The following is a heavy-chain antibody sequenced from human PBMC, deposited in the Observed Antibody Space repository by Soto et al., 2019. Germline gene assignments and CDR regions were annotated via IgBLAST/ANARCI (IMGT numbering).Heavy chain of an antibody. D-gene: IGHD3-22*01. CDR1: GGSFSTYY. J-gene: IGHJ5*02. Sequence: QVQPQQWGTGLLKPSETLSLTCAVYGGSFSTYYWNWIRQPPGKGLEWIGEINHSGNTQYNPSLKSRVTMSLDTSKNQFSLKLTSVTAADTAAYYCFGWLGSNWLDPWGQGTLVTVSS. CDR3: FGWLGSNWLDP. CDR2: INHSGNT. V-gene: IGHV4-34*01.